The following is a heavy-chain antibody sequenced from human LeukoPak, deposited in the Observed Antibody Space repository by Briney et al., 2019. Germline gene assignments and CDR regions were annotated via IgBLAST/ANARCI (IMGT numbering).Heavy chain of an antibody. CDR2: ISGSGGST. CDR1: GFTFSSYA. J-gene: IGHJ4*02. V-gene: IGHV3-23*01. Sequence: GGSLRLSCAASGFTFSSYAMSWVRQAPGKGLEWVSAISGSGGSTYYADSVKGRFTISRDNSRNTLYLQMNSLRAEDTAVYYCAKVGSMVRGVITDPFDYWGQGTLVAVSS. CDR3: AKVGSMVRGVITDPFDY. D-gene: IGHD3-10*01.